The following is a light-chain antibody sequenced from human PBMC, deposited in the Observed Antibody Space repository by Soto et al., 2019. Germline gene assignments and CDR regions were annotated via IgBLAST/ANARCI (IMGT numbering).Light chain of an antibody. CDR3: QHYNSYSEA. J-gene: IGKJ1*01. Sequence: VLTQSPGTLSLSPGGRATLSCRASQNINNNYLAWYQQKPGQAPRLLIYDASNRATGIPARFSGSGSGTDFTLTISSLQPDDFATYYCQHYNSYSEAFGQGTKVDIK. CDR2: DAS. V-gene: IGKV3-20*01. CDR1: QNINNNY.